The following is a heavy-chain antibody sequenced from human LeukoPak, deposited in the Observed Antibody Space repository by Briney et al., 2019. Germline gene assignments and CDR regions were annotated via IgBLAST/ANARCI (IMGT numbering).Heavy chain of an antibody. D-gene: IGHD4-11*01. V-gene: IGHV4-61*02. J-gene: IGHJ4*02. Sequence: NPSQTLSLTCTVSGGSISSGRYYWSWIRQPAGKGLEWIGRIYTSGSTHYNPSLKSRVTISVDTSKNQFSLKLSSVTAADTAVYYCAREDTTTHSKLTRGWFVYWGQGTLVTVSS. CDR1: GGSISSGRYY. CDR3: AREDTTTHSKLTRGWFVY. CDR2: IYTSGST.